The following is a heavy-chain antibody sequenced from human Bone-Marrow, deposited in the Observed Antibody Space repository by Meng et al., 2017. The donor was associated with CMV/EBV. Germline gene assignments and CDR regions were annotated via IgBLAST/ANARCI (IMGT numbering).Heavy chain of an antibody. Sequence: SETLSLTCTVSGGSISSSSYYWGWIRQPPGKGLEWIGSIYYSGSTYYNPSLKSRVTISVDTSKNQFSLKLSSVTAADTAVYYCARLNWNYSFVVFDYWVQGTLVTVSS. CDR3: ARLNWNYSFVVFDY. J-gene: IGHJ4*02. V-gene: IGHV4-39*01. CDR1: GGSISSSSYY. CDR2: IYYSGST. D-gene: IGHD1-7*01.